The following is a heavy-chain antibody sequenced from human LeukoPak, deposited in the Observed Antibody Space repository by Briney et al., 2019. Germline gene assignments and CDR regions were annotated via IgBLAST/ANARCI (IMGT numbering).Heavy chain of an antibody. CDR3: AREGPGYSYGYAWYNAFDI. Sequence: GSLRLSCAASLFTSSRYWMSWVRQGPRKGLEWGANRKQDVSEEYTADSVKGRFTISRDNAKNSLYLQMNSLRAEDTAVYYCAREGPGYSYGYAWYNAFDIWGQGTMVTVSS. CDR1: LFTSSRYW. V-gene: IGHV3-7*01. CDR2: RKQDVSEE. D-gene: IGHD5-18*01. J-gene: IGHJ3*02.